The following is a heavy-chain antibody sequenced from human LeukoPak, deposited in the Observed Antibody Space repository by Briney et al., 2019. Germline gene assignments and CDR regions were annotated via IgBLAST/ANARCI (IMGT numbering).Heavy chain of an antibody. CDR3: ARGLAAAGDDAFDI. J-gene: IGHJ3*02. CDR1: GSTFSSYA. Sequence: SVKVSCKASGSTFSSYAISWVRQAPGQGLEWMGRIIPILGIANYAQKFQGRVTITADKSTSTAYMELSSLRSEDTAVYYCARGLAAAGDDAFDIWGQGTMVTVSS. D-gene: IGHD6-13*01. V-gene: IGHV1-69*04. CDR2: IIPILGIA.